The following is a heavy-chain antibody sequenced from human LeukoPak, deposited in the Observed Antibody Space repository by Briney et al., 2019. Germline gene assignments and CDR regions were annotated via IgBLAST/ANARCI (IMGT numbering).Heavy chain of an antibody. J-gene: IGHJ4*02. CDR3: AKDRKVRRYYYDSSGLLDY. Sequence: PGGSLRLSCAASGFAFSSYAMHWVRQAPGKGLEWVAVISYDGSNKYYADSVKGRFTISRDNSKNTLYLQMNSLRAEDTAVYYCAKDRKVRRYYYDSSGLLDYWGQETLVTVSS. CDR2: ISYDGSNK. V-gene: IGHV3-30*04. CDR1: GFAFSSYA. D-gene: IGHD3-22*01.